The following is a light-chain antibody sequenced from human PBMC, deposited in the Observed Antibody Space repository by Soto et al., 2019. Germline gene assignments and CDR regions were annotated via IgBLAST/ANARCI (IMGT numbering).Light chain of an antibody. J-gene: IGLJ3*02. CDR1: SSDVGGYYY. Sequence: QSALTQPASVSGSPGQSITISCTGTSSDVGGYYYVSWYQHPPGKAPKLIIYEVSNRPSWVSNRFSGSKSGNTASLTISGLQPEDEADYYCTSHTRRNTLLFGGGTKLTVL. CDR3: TSHTRRNTLL. CDR2: EVS. V-gene: IGLV2-14*01.